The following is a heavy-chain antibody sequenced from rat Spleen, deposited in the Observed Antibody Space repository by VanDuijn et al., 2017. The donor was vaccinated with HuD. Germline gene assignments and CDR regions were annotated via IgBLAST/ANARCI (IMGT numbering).Heavy chain of an antibody. Sequence: EVQLVESGGGLVQPGRSLKLSCVASGFTFNNYWMTWIRQAPGKGLEWVASITNTGGSTNYPDSVKGRFTISRDNTKSTLYLQMDSLRSGDTATYYCATRDNNWGHWGQGVMVTVSS. CDR1: GFTFNNYW. D-gene: IGHD1-10*01. CDR2: ITNTGGST. CDR3: ATRDNNWGH. J-gene: IGHJ2*01. V-gene: IGHV5-31*01.